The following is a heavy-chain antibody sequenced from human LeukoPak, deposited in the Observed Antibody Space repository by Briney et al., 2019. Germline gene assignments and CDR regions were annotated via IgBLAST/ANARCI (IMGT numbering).Heavy chain of an antibody. CDR3: VRSTGKFYYGADV. V-gene: IGHV3-30*04. J-gene: IGHJ6*02. D-gene: IGHD4/OR15-4a*01. CDR2: ISYDGRNN. Sequence: GGSLRLSCAASGFTFSSYAMYWVRQAPGEGLEWVAAISYDGRNNYYADSVKGRLTIARDNSKNTLYLQMSSLRAEDTAVYYCVRSTGKFYYGADVWGHGTTVTVSS. CDR1: GFTFSSYA.